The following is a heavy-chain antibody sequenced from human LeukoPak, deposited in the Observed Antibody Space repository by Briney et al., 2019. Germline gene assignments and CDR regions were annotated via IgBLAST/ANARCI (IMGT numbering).Heavy chain of an antibody. D-gene: IGHD2-15*01. V-gene: IGHV4-30-2*01. Sequence: SQTLSLTCAVSGGSISSGGYSWSWIRQPPGKGLEWIGYIYHSESTYYNPSLKSRVTISVDRSKNQFSLKLSSVTAADTAVYYCARGSWGCSGGSCYFGPDYYYGMDVWGQGTTVTVSS. CDR2: IYHSEST. CDR1: GGSISSGGYS. CDR3: ARGSWGCSGGSCYFGPDYYYGMDV. J-gene: IGHJ6*02.